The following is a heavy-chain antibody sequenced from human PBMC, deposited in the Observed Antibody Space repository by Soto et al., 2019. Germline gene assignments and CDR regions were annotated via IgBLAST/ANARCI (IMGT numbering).Heavy chain of an antibody. Sequence: QVQLVQSGAEVKKPGSSVKVSCKASGGTFGNYAVSWVRQAPGQGLEWMGKIMPVFGTVNYAQKFQGRVTITVDKFTNTAYRERSRLRCGDRAVDSWARVPVPGIYGEDVWGQGTTVSVPS. V-gene: IGHV1-69*06. CDR3: ARVPVPGIYGEDV. J-gene: IGHJ6*02. CDR1: GGTFGNYA. D-gene: IGHD3-10*01. CDR2: IMPVFGTV.